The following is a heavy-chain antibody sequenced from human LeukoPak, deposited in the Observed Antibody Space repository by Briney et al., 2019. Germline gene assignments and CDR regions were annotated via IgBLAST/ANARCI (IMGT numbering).Heavy chain of an antibody. Sequence: PSETLSLTCTVSGGSISSYYWSWIRQPPGKGLEWIGYIYYSGSTNYNPSLKSRVTISVDTSKNQFSLKLSSVTAADTAVYYCARVYCGGDCSGSLWGQGTLVTVSS. J-gene: IGHJ4*02. CDR3: ARVYCGGDCSGSL. CDR1: GGSISSYY. V-gene: IGHV4-59*01. D-gene: IGHD2-21*02. CDR2: IYYSGST.